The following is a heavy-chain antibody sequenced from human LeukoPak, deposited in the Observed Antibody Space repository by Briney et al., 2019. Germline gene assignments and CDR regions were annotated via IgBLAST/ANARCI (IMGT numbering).Heavy chain of an antibody. V-gene: IGHV4-38-2*02. D-gene: IGHD1-1*01. CDR3: ARRGLERRAFDI. CDR2: IYHSGNT. Sequence: SETLSLTCTVSGYSISSNYYWGWIRQPPGKGLEWIGSIYHSGNTYYNPSLKSRVTISVDKSKNQFSLKLSSVTAADTAVYYCARRGLERRAFDIWGQGTMVTVSS. J-gene: IGHJ3*02. CDR1: GYSISSNYY.